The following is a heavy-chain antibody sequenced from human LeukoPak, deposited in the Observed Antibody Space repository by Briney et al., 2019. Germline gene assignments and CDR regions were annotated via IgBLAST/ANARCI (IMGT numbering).Heavy chain of an antibody. CDR2: IYYSGST. V-gene: IGHV4-59*01. Sequence: PSETLSLTCTVSGGSISSYYWSWIRQPPGKGLEWIGYIYYSGSTNYNPSLKGRVTISVDTSKNQFSLKLSSVTAADTAVYYCARVPPGSFPGNYYYYGMDVWGQGTTVTVSS. CDR1: GGSISSYY. D-gene: IGHD3-10*01. CDR3: ARVPPGSFPGNYYYYGMDV. J-gene: IGHJ6*02.